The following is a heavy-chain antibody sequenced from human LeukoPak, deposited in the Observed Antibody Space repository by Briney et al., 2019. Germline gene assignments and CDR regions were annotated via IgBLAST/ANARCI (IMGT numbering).Heavy chain of an antibody. CDR2: ITSSSSYI. CDR3: ARPTSTRPYFDY. Sequence: GGSLRLSCAASGFTFSSYAMSWVRQAPGKGLEWVSSITSSSSYISYADSVKGRFTISRDNAKNSLYLQMNSPRAEDTAVYYCARPTSTRPYFDYWGQGTLVTVSS. J-gene: IGHJ4*02. V-gene: IGHV3-21*01. CDR1: GFTFSSYA. D-gene: IGHD2-2*01.